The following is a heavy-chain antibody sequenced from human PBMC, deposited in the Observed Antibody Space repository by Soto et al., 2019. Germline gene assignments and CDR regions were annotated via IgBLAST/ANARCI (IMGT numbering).Heavy chain of an antibody. CDR2: ISSDGSDQ. D-gene: IGHD6-13*01. V-gene: IGHV3-30*18. J-gene: IGHJ3*02. Sequence: QVQLVESGGGVVQPGRSLRLSCAASGFTFSSYAMHWVRQAPGKGLEWVAVISSDGSDQYYGDSVKGRFTISRDNSKNNLYLQMNSLRAEDTAVHYCAKDEAAAGTFDIWGQGTMVTVSS. CDR1: GFTFSSYA. CDR3: AKDEAAAGTFDI.